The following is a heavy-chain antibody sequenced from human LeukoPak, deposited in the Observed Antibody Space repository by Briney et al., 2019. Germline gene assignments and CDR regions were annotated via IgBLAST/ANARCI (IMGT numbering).Heavy chain of an antibody. CDR1: GFTFSSYA. CDR3: ARGVGIFGVVNAGFDY. V-gene: IGHV3-30*01. D-gene: IGHD3-3*01. Sequence: GRSLRLSCAASGFTFSSYAMHWVRKAPGKGLEWVAVISYDGSNKYYADSVKGRFTISRDNSKNTLYLQMNSLRAEDTAVYYCARGVGIFGVVNAGFDYWGQGTLVTVSS. CDR2: ISYDGSNK. J-gene: IGHJ4*02.